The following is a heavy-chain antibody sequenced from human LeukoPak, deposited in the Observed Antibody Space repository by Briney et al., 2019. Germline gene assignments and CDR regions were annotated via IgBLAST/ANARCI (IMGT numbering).Heavy chain of an antibody. D-gene: IGHD4-17*01. V-gene: IGHV1-2*02. J-gene: IGHJ4*02. CDR2: INPNSGGT. CDR1: GYTFTGYY. CDR3: ARDYYGDYRPGRARSYYFDY. Sequence: ASVKVSCEASGYTFTGYYMHWVRQAPGQGLEWMGWINPNSGGTNFAQKFLGRVTITRDTSISTAYMELSSLRSDDTAVYYCARDYYGDYRPGRARSYYFDYWGQGTLVTVSS.